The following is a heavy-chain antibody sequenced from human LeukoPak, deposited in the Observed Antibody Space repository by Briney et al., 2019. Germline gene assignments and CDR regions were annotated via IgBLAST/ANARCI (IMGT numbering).Heavy chain of an antibody. CDR2: IYTSGST. V-gene: IGHV4-4*07. Sequence: PSETLSLTCTVSGGSISSYYWSWIRQPAGKGLEWIGRIYTSGSTNYNPSLKSRVTMSVDTSKNQFSLKLSSVTAADTAVYYCARDTTPAAGTLPTKYNWFDPWGQGTLVTVSS. D-gene: IGHD6-13*01. CDR3: ARDTTPAAGTLPTKYNWFDP. CDR1: GGSISSYY. J-gene: IGHJ5*02.